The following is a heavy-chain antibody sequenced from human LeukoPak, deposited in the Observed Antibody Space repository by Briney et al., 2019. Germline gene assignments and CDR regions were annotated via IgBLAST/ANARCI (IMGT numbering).Heavy chain of an antibody. Sequence: GGSLRLSCAASGFTFSTYWMSWVRQAPGKGLEWVANIKKDGSEKYYMDSVKGQFTISRDNAENSLYLQMNSLRAEDTAVYYCAREGVHCSGRSCLKAYRGQGTQVTVSS. CDR3: AREGVHCSGRSCLKAY. D-gene: IGHD2-15*01. J-gene: IGHJ4*02. CDR2: IKKDGSEK. CDR1: GFTFSTYW. V-gene: IGHV3-7*03.